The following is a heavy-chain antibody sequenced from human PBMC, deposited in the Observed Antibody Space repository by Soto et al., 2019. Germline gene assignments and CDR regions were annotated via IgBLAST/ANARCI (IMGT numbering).Heavy chain of an antibody. J-gene: IGHJ5*02. CDR2: INPNSGGT. V-gene: IGHV1-2*02. Sequence: GASVKVSCKASGYTFTGYYMHWVQQAPGQGLEWMGWINPNSGGTNYAQKFQGRVTMTRDTSISTAYMELSRLRSDDTAVYYCARGGTIFGVVISDWFDPWGQGTLVTVSS. CDR3: ARGGTIFGVVISDWFDP. CDR1: GYTFTGYY. D-gene: IGHD3-3*01.